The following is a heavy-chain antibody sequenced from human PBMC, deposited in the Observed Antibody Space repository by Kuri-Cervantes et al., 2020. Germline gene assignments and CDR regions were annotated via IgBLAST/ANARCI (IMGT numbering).Heavy chain of an antibody. D-gene: IGHD5-12*01. J-gene: IGHJ6*02. CDR3: ARDGPKSSGGYEHTYYYYGMDV. CDR2: MNPNSGNT. Sequence: ASVKVSCKASGYTFTSYDINWVRQATGQGLEWMGWMNPNSGNTGYAQKFQGRVTMTRDTSTSTVYMELSSLRSEDTAVYYCARDGPKSSGGYEHTYYYYGMDVRGQGTTVTDSS. V-gene: IGHV1-8*01. CDR1: GYTFTSYD.